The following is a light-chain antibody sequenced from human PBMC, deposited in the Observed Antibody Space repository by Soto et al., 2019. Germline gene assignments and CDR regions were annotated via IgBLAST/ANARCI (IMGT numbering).Light chain of an antibody. CDR2: EFS. CDR1: SSDVGGYNY. Sequence: QSVLTQPASVSGSPGQSITISCTGTSSDVGGYNYVSWYQPHPGKAPKLMIYEFSNRPSGVANRFSGSKSGNTASLTISGLPAEDEADYYCSSYTSSSTYVFGTGTKLTVL. V-gene: IGLV2-14*01. CDR3: SSYTSSSTYV. J-gene: IGLJ1*01.